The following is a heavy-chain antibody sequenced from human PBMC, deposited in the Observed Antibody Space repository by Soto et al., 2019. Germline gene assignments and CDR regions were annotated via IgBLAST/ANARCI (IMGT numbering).Heavy chain of an antibody. V-gene: IGHV3-33*01. CDR2: IWFDGSNK. J-gene: IGHJ4*02. Sequence: PGVSMRVSCGAAGCPISGYGMRWISKDTGKGLEWVAVIWFDGSNKYYADSVKGRFTISRDNSKNTLYLQMDSLRAEDTTVYYCARDHSMIVVAPGYWGQGTLVTVSS. D-gene: IGHD3-22*01. CDR1: GCPISGYG. CDR3: ARDHSMIVVAPGY.